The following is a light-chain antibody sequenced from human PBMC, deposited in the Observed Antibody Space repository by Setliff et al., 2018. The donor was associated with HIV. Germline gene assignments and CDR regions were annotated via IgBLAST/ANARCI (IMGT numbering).Light chain of an antibody. Sequence: QSVLTQPASVSASPGQSITISCTGTSSDVGNYNLVSWYRHLPGTSPKVIIYEVIPRPSGVSPRFSGSKSGNTASLTISGLQAEDEADYYCCSHINDNTYGFGAGTKVTVL. CDR2: EVI. J-gene: IGLJ1*01. V-gene: IGLV2-23*02. CDR3: CSHINDNTYG. CDR1: SSDVGNYNL.